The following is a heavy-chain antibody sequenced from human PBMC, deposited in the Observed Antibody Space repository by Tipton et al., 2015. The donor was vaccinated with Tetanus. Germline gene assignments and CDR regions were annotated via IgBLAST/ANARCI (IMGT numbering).Heavy chain of an antibody. J-gene: IGHJ4*02. Sequence: TLSLTCTVSGDSISGSYWNWIRQPPGKGLEWIGYVYYNGNTHYNPALKSRVTISVDTSKNQFSLKLSSVTAADTAIYYCAREVPAAGHFDSWGQGTLVTVSS. V-gene: IGHV4-59*01. CDR3: AREVPAAGHFDS. CDR1: GDSISGSY. CDR2: VYYNGNT. D-gene: IGHD2-2*01.